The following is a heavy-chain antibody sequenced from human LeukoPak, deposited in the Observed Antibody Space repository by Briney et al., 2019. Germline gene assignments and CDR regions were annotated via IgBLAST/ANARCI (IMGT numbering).Heavy chain of an antibody. V-gene: IGHV3-23*01. CDR1: GFTFSSYA. CDR3: AKNKGQSSGANWFDP. D-gene: IGHD6-19*01. CDR2: ISGSGGST. Sequence: GGSLRLTCAASGFTFSSYAMSWVRQAPGKGLEWVSTISGSGGSTYYADSVKGRFTISRDNSKNTLYLQMNSLRAEDTAVYDCAKNKGQSSGANWFDPWGQGTLVTVSS. J-gene: IGHJ5*02.